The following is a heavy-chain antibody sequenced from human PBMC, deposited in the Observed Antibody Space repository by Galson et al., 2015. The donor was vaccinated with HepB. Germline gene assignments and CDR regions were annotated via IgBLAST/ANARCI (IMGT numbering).Heavy chain of an antibody. CDR1: GFTLSGSA. J-gene: IGHJ4*02. Sequence: SLRLSCAASGFTLSGSAIHWVRQASGKGPEWVGRIGSKGSNYATLYVLSLKGRFTISRDDSKNMAYLYMKSLSIEDTAVYYCSRLGDFSGYSSAWGQGTLVTVSS. CDR2: IGSKGSNYAT. V-gene: IGHV3-73*01. D-gene: IGHD5-18*01. CDR3: SRLGDFSGYSSA.